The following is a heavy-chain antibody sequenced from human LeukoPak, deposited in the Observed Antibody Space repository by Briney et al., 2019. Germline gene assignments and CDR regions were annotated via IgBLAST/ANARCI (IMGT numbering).Heavy chain of an antibody. CDR1: GGSISSGDYY. V-gene: IGHV4-39*01. D-gene: IGHD2-2*01. CDR2: IYYSGST. Sequence: SQTLSLTCTVSGGSISSGDYYWSWIRQPPGKGLEWIGGIYYSGSTYYNPSLKSRVTISVDTSKNQFSLKLSSVTAADTAVYYCASSQLSQLLLPYYFDYWGQGTLVTVSS. CDR3: ASSQLSQLLLPYYFDY. J-gene: IGHJ4*02.